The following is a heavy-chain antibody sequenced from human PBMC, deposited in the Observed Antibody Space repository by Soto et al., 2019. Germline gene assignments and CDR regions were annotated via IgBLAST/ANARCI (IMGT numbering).Heavy chain of an antibody. V-gene: IGHV4-31*03. CDR1: GGYISNGGYY. D-gene: IGHD4-17*01. Sequence: SETLSLTCTVSGGYISNGGYYWSWIRQHPGKGLEWIGYIYYSGSTYYNPSLKSRVTISVDRSKNQFSLKLSSVTAADTAVYYCARSQTTVNSYDYWGQGTLVTLSS. J-gene: IGHJ4*02. CDR2: IYYSGST. CDR3: ARSQTTVNSYDY.